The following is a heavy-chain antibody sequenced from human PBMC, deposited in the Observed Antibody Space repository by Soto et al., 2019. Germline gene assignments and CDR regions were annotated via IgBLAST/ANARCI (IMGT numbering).Heavy chain of an antibody. V-gene: IGHV3-74*01. Sequence: LRLSCAASGFTVSNYWMNWVRQAPGKGLVWVSHIKSDGTTSYADSVEGRFTVSRDDAKNTFYLQMNSLRAKDTAVYYCAKDRGEEGLKFLEWFGGMDVWGHGTTVTVS. CDR3: AKDRGEEGLKFLEWFGGMDV. CDR2: IKSDGTT. CDR1: GFTVSNYW. J-gene: IGHJ6*02. D-gene: IGHD3-3*01.